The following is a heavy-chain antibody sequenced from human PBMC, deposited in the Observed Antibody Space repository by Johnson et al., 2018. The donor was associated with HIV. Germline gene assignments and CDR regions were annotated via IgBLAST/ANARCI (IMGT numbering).Heavy chain of an antibody. CDR1: GFTFSSYA. CDR3: ARAFGSGGYSSSWYLGLGCFDI. D-gene: IGHD6-13*01. J-gene: IGHJ3*02. CDR2: INCNGDIT. V-gene: IGHV3-NL1*01. Sequence: QVQLVESGGGVVQPGGSLRLSCAASGFTFSSYAMHWVRQAPGKGLEWVSSINCNGDITSYADSVKGRFTMSRDNAKNTLYLQMNSLRAEDTAVYYCARAFGSGGYSSSWYLGLGCFDIWGQGTMVTVSS.